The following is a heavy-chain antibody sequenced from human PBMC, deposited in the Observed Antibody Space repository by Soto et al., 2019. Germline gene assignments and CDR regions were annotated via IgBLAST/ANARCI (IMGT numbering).Heavy chain of an antibody. Sequence: EVPLLESGGDLVQPGGSLRLSCAASGFTFSSYAMTWVRQAPGKGLEWVSGISGNGVSTYYADSVNGRFTISRDNSKNTLYLQMNSLRVEDTALYYCANQRVNFDYWGQGTLVTVSS. V-gene: IGHV3-23*01. J-gene: IGHJ4*02. CDR2: ISGNGVST. CDR3: ANQRVNFDY. CDR1: GFTFSSYA.